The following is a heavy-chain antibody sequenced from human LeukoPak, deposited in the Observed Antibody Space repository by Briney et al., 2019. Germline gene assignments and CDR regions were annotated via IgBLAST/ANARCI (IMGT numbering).Heavy chain of an antibody. J-gene: IGHJ4*02. CDR1: GFTFSSYA. V-gene: IGHV3-21*01. CDR3: AARDSYGSGSYPIDY. Sequence: PGGSLRLSRTASGFTFSSYAMNWVRQAPGKGLEWVSSISSRSTYIYYADSLKGRFTISRDNAKNSLYLQMNSLRAEDTAVYYCAARDSYGSGSYPIDYWGQGTLVTVSS. CDR2: ISSRSTYI. D-gene: IGHD3-10*01.